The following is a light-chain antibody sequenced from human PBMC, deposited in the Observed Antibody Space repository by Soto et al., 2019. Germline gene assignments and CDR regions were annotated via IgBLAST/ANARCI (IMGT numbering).Light chain of an antibody. J-gene: IGLJ2*01. CDR1: SSNIGAGFD. Sequence: QSVLTQPPSVSGAPGQRVTISCTGSSSNIGAGFDVHWYQQIPGTAPKLLIYDNSNRPSGVPDRFSASKSGTSASLAITGLQAEDEADYFCQSYDGSLRDVVFGVGTKLPVL. CDR2: DNS. V-gene: IGLV1-40*01. CDR3: QSYDGSLRDVV.